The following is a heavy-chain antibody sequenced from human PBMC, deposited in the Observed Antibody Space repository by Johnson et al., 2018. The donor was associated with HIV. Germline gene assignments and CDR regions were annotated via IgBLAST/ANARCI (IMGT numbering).Heavy chain of an antibody. D-gene: IGHD4-17*01. CDR3: TTAVDGAPDAFDI. V-gene: IGHV3-15*01. CDR2: LKSKTDGGPT. CDR1: GFTFSNAW. Sequence: VQLVESGGGLVQPGGSLRLSCAASGFTFSNAWMSWVRQAPGQGLEWVGRLKSKTDGGPTDYAAPVTGRFTISRDDSKNTLYLQMNSLKTEDTAVYYCTTAVDGAPDAFDIWGQGTMVTVSS. J-gene: IGHJ3*02.